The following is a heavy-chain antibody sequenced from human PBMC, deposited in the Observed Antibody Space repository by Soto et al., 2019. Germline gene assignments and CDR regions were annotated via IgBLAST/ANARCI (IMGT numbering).Heavy chain of an antibody. D-gene: IGHD4-4*01. CDR1: GGSMSSNY. CDR3: VSYRGAFYFDH. V-gene: IGHV4-59*01. CDR2: VYYGGT. Sequence: SETLSLTCTVSGGSMSSNYWSWIRQSPGKGLEWIGFVYYGGTNYNPSFESRVTMSVDTPKNQFSLGLSSVTAADTAVYYCVSYRGAFYFDHWGQGALVTVSS. J-gene: IGHJ4*02.